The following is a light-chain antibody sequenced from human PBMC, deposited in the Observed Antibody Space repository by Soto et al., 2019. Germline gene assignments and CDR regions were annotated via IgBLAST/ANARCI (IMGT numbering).Light chain of an antibody. J-gene: IGKJ2*01. Sequence: EIVLTQSLGTLSLSAGERATLSCRASQSVNSDYLAWYQQKPGQAPSLLIYGASSRATGIPDRFRGGGSGTDFTLTISRLEPEDFAVYYCQQYGTSPYTFGLGTKLEIK. CDR3: QQYGTSPYT. CDR1: QSVNSDY. CDR2: GAS. V-gene: IGKV3-20*01.